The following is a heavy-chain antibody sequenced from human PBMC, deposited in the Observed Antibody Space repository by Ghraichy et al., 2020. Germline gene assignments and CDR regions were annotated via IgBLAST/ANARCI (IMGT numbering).Heavy chain of an antibody. V-gene: IGHV1-69*13. Sequence: SVKVSCKASGGTFSSYAISWVRQAPGQGLEWMGGIIPIFGTANYAQKFQGRVTITADESTSTAYMELSSLRSEDTAVYYCAIRTADYYDSSGYHPEYFQHWGQGTLVTVSS. CDR2: IIPIFGTA. J-gene: IGHJ1*01. D-gene: IGHD3-22*01. CDR1: GGTFSSYA. CDR3: AIRTADYYDSSGYHPEYFQH.